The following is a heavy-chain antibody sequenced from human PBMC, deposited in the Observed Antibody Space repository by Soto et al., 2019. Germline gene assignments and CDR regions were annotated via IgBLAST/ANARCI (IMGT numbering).Heavy chain of an antibody. V-gene: IGHV3-15*07. Sequence: KLGGSLRLSCAASGFTFSNAWMNWVRQAPGKGLEWVGRIKSKTDGGTTDYAAPVKGRFTISRDDSKNTLYLQMNSLKTEDTAVYYCTTDTYYYDSSGYYPLFDYWGQGTLVTVSS. J-gene: IGHJ4*02. CDR3: TTDTYYYDSSGYYPLFDY. CDR2: IKSKTDGGTT. D-gene: IGHD3-22*01. CDR1: GFTFSNAW.